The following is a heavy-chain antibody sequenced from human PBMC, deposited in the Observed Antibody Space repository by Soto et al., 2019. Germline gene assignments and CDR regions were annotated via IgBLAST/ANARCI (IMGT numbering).Heavy chain of an antibody. Sequence: PGGSLRLSCSASGFTFSSYAMHWVRQAPGKGLEYVSAISSNGGSTYYADSVKGRFTISRDNSKNTLYLQMSSLRAEDTAVYYCVKDRCSSTSCYGPWFDPWGQGTLVTVSS. CDR2: ISSNGGST. CDR3: VKDRCSSTSCYGPWFDP. D-gene: IGHD2-2*01. CDR1: GFTFSSYA. J-gene: IGHJ5*02. V-gene: IGHV3-64D*06.